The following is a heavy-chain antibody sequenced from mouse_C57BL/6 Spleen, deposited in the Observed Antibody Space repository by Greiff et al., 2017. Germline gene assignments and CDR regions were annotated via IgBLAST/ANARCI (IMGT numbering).Heavy chain of an antibody. CDR3: ARYLYDYDGGDYYSMDY. Sequence: VQLQQPGAELVKPGASVKLSCKASGYTFTSYWMHWVKQRPGQGLEWIGMIHPNSGSTNYNETFKSKATLTVDKSSSTAYMQLSSLTSEDSAVYYCARYLYDYDGGDYYSMDYWGQGTSVTVSS. J-gene: IGHJ4*01. CDR1: GYTFTSYW. D-gene: IGHD2-4*01. CDR2: IHPNSGST. V-gene: IGHV1-64*01.